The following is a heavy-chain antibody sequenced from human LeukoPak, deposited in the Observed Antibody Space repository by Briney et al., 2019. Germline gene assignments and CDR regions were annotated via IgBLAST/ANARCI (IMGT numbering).Heavy chain of an antibody. Sequence: SETLSPTCTVSGGSISNYYWSWIRQPPGKGLEWIGYIYYTGSTNYNPSLTSRVNIPVDTSKNQFSLNLTSVTAADTAVYYCARWGSIAVARFDYWGQGTLVTVSS. CDR2: IYYTGST. J-gene: IGHJ4*02. V-gene: IGHV4-59*01. D-gene: IGHD6-6*01. CDR3: ARWGSIAVARFDY. CDR1: GGSISNYY.